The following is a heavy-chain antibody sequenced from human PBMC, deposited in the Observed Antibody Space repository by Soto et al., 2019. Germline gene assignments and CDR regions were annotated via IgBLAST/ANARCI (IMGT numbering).Heavy chain of an antibody. J-gene: IGHJ4*01. CDR1: GFTLSDYW. D-gene: IGHD3-22*01. V-gene: IGHV3-74*01. CDR2: ISVDGGDT. CDR3: TTDSYFTLKLVRFDY. Sequence: GVLLRLSCAASGFTLSDYWMHRVRQVPGKGLLWVSRISVDGGDTTYADSVKGRFTISRDNAKNTLYLQMDTLRAEDTAVYYCTTDSYFTLKLVRFDYWGLGTLVTVSS.